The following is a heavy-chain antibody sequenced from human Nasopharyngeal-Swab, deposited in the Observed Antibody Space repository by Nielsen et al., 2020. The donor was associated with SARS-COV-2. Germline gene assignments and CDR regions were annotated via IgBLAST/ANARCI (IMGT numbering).Heavy chain of an antibody. Sequence: SETLSLTCTVSGGSISSGDYYWSWIRQPPGKGLEWIGYIYYSGSTYYNPSLKSRVTISVDTSKNQFSLKLSSVTAADTAVYYCARGQITYYYDSSGYPDWYFDLWGRGTLVTVSS. V-gene: IGHV4-30-4*01. J-gene: IGHJ2*01. D-gene: IGHD3-22*01. CDR1: GGSISSGDYY. CDR2: IYYSGST. CDR3: ARGQITYYYDSSGYPDWYFDL.